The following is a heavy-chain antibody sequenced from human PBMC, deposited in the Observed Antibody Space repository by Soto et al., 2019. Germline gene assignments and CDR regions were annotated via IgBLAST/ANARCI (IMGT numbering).Heavy chain of an antibody. CDR1: GFTFSGHW. D-gene: IGHD2-2*01. CDR2: INTDGGSS. J-gene: IGHJ3*02. CDR3: AREAGYCSRTSCYRRAFDT. V-gene: IGHV3-74*03. Sequence: EVQLVESGGDLVQPGGSLRLSCAASGFTFSGHWMHWVRQVPGKGLEWVSRINTDGGSSAYADSVKGRFTISRDNAKNTLDLQMTALRAEDTAVYYCAREAGYCSRTSCYRRAFDTWGQGTTVTVSS.